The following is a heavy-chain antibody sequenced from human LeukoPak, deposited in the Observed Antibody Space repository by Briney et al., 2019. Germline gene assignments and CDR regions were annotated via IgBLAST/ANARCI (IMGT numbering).Heavy chain of an antibody. D-gene: IGHD2-21*02. CDR3: ARDYVVTDYGMDV. CDR2: IYPNGNT. CDR1: GFTVSSNY. Sequence: GGSLRLSCAASGFTVSSNYMNWVRQAPGKGLEWVSMIYPNGNTFYTDSVKGRFTISRDNSKNTLYLQMNSLRAEDTAVYYCARDYVVTDYGMDVWGQGTTVTVSS. V-gene: IGHV3-66*03. J-gene: IGHJ6*02.